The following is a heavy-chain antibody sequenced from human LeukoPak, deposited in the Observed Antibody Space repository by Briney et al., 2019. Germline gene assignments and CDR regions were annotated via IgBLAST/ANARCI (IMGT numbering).Heavy chain of an antibody. CDR3: VRDSGYSSSWYLIDDDFDI. V-gene: IGHV4-59*02. CDR2: IHYSGRT. CDR1: GGSVSGYY. J-gene: IGHJ3*02. D-gene: IGHD6-13*01. Sequence: SETLSLTCAVSGGSVSGYYWSWVRQFQGRRLEWIGYIHYSGRTNYNPSLKSRITLSLETSSNQISLELKSVTSADTALYYCVRDSGYSSSWYLIDDDFDIWGQGTMVIVSA.